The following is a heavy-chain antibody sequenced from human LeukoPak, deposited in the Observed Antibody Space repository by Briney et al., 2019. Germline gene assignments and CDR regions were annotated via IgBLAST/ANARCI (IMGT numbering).Heavy chain of an antibody. CDR3: ARTGCPSHCSGGRLNWFDP. V-gene: IGHV4-38-2*01. D-gene: IGHD2-15*01. CDR1: GYSISSGYY. J-gene: IGHJ5*02. Sequence: SEXLSLTCAVSGYSISSGYYWGWIRQPPGKGLEWIGSIYHSGSTYYNPSLKRRVTISVATSKNQFSLKLSSVTAADTAVYYCARTGCPSHCSGGRLNWFDPWGQGTLVTVSS. CDR2: IYHSGST.